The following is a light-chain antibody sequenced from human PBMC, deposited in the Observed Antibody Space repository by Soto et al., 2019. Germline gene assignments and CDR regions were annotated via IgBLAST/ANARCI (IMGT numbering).Light chain of an antibody. V-gene: IGLV2-8*01. CDR1: PSDIGGYTF. J-gene: IGLJ1*01. CDR3: SAHGGTNPYV. CDR2: DVN. Sequence: QSALTQPPSASGSPGQSVAISCTGTPSDIGGYTFVSWYQQHTGKAPKLLIYDVNKIPSGVPDRFSGSKSGNTASLTVSGLQAEDEADYYCSAHGGTNPYVFGTGTKLTAL.